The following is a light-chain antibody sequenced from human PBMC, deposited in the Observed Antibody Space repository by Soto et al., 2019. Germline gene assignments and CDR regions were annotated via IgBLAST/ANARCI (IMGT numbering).Light chain of an antibody. Sequence: DIRMTQSPSSLSVSVGDGVTITCRASETINNYLNWYQQKPGRAPKLLIHAASTLQSGVPSRFSGSGSGTNFTLTISSLQPEDFATYYCQQSYRTPHTFGQGTKLETK. CDR2: AAS. CDR3: QQSYRTPHT. CDR1: ETINNY. V-gene: IGKV1-39*01. J-gene: IGKJ2*01.